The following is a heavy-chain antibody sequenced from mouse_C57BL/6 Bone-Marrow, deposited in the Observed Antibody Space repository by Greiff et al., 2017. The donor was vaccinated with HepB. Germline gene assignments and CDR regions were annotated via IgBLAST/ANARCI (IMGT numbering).Heavy chain of an antibody. CDR3: ARVYYRYFDV. CDR1: GFTFSDYY. V-gene: IGHV5-16*01. Sequence: EVKLVESEGGLVQPGSSMKLSCTASGFTFSDYYMAWVRQVPEKGLEWVANINYDGSSTYYLDSLKSRFIISRDNAKNILYLQMSSLKSEDTATYYCARVYYRYFDVWGTGTTVTVSS. J-gene: IGHJ1*03. CDR2: INYDGSST.